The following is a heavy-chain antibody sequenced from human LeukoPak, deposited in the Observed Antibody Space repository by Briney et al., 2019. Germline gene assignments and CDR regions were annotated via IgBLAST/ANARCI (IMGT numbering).Heavy chain of an antibody. CDR2: IYTSGST. D-gene: IGHD2-2*02. CDR1: GGSISSYY. J-gene: IGHJ6*03. V-gene: IGHV4-4*09. Sequence: KPSETLSLTCTVAGGSISSYYWSWLRQPPGKGLEWIGYIYTSGSTNYNPSLKSRVTISVDTSKNQFSLKLSSVTAADTAVYYCARPLRDCSSTSCYTGDYYYYYMDVWGKGTTVTVSS. CDR3: ARPLRDCSSTSCYTGDYYYYYMDV.